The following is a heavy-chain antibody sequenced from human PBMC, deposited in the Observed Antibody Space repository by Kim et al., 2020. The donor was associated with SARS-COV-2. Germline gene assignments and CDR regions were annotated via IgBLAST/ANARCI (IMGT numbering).Heavy chain of an antibody. V-gene: IGHV4-39*07. CDR3: ARVGWFGELSNTFDP. J-gene: IGHJ5*02. D-gene: IGHD3-10*01. CDR2: IYYSGST. Sequence: SETLSLTCTVSGGSISSSSYYWGWIRQPPGKGPEWIGSIYYSGSTYYNPSLKSLVTISVDTSQNQFSLKLSSVTAADTAVYYCARVGWFGELSNTFDPWGQGTLVTVSS. CDR1: GGSISSSSYY.